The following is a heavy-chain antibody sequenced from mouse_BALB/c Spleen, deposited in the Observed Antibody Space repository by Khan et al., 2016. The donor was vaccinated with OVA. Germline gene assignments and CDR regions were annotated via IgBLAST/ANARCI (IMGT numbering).Heavy chain of an antibody. J-gene: IGHJ4*01. CDR2: ISPGSGSS. Sequence: DLVKPGASVKLSCKASGYTFTSYWINWIKQRPGQGLEWIGHISPGSGSSYYNEMFTGKATLTVDTSSTTVYIQLSSLSSEDSAVYFCARSNYYGSGLYAMDYWGQGASVTVSS. CDR1: GYTFTSYW. CDR3: ARSNYYGSGLYAMDY. D-gene: IGHD1-1*01. V-gene: IGHV1S41*01.